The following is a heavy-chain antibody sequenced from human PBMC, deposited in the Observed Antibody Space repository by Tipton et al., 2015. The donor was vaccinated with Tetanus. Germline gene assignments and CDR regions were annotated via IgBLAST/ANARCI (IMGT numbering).Heavy chain of an antibody. CDR1: GFTFSSYW. CDR3: ARVVRSSFDLSRYYRATDY. V-gene: IGHV3-74*01. Sequence: SLRLSCAASGFTFSSYWMHWVRQTPGKGLVWVSRINSDGSSTRYADSVNGRFTISRDNAKNTLYLQMNSLRAEDTAVYYCARVVRSSFDLSRYYRATDYWGQGTLVTVS. J-gene: IGHJ4*02. D-gene: IGHD3-22*01. CDR2: INSDGSST.